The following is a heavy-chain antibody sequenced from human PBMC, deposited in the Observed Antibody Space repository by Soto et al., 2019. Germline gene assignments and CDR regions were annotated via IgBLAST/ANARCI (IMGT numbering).Heavy chain of an antibody. CDR2: IYPGDSDT. Sequence: GDSLTLSCKGSGYSVTSDWIGWVRQMPGKGLEWMGIIYPGDSDTRYSPSFQGQVTISADKSISTAYLQWSSLKASDTAMYYCASSEYSSSSGYYYGMDVWGQGTTVTVSS. CDR1: GYSVTSDW. D-gene: IGHD6-6*01. J-gene: IGHJ6*02. V-gene: IGHV5-51*01. CDR3: ASSEYSSSSGYYYGMDV.